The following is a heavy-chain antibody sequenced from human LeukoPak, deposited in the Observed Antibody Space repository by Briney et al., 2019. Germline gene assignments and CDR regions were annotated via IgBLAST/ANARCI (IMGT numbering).Heavy chain of an antibody. CDR3: ARDKHSSSWYGSYYYYMDV. J-gene: IGHJ6*03. CDR2: IYSGGST. Sequence: GSLRLSCAASGFTVSSNYMSWVRQAPGKGLEWVSVIYSGGSTYYADSVKGRFTISRDNSKNTLYLQMNSLRAEDTAVYYCARDKHSSSWYGSYYYYMDVWGKGTTVTIFS. D-gene: IGHD6-13*01. V-gene: IGHV3-53*01. CDR1: GFTVSSNY.